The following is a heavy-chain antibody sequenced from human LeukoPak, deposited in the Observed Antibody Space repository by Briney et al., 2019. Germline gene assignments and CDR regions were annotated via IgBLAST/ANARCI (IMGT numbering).Heavy chain of an antibody. CDR2: INPNNGGT. CDR1: GYTFTGYY. Sequence: ASVKVSCKASGYTFTGYYMHWVRQAPGQGLEWMGWINPNNGGTNYAQKFQGWVTMTRDTSISTAYMELSRLRSDDTAVYYCARGDYSQAPFDYWGQGTLVTVSS. J-gene: IGHJ4*02. D-gene: IGHD2-15*01. CDR3: ARGDYSQAPFDY. V-gene: IGHV1-2*04.